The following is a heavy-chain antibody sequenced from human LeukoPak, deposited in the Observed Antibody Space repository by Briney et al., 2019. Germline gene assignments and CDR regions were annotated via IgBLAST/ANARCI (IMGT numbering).Heavy chain of an antibody. D-gene: IGHD2-2*01. CDR3: ARGGYCSSTSCPPTDY. Sequence: ESLKISCKGSGDRFTSYWIGWVRQMPGKGLEWMGIIYPGDSDTRYSPSFQGQVTISADKSISTAYLQWSSLKASDTAMYYCARGGYCSSTSCPPTDYWGQGTLVTVSS. CDR2: IYPGDSDT. J-gene: IGHJ4*02. CDR1: GDRFTSYW. V-gene: IGHV5-51*01.